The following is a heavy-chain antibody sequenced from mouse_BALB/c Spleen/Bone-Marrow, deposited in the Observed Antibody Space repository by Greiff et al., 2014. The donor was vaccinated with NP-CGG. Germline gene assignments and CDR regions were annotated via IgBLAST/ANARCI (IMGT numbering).Heavy chain of an antibody. D-gene: IGHD1-1*01. J-gene: IGHJ2*01. V-gene: IGHV5-12-2*01. CDR2: ISHGGGST. CDR1: GFTFSSYT. Sequence: EVQRVESGGGLVQPGGSLKLSCTASGFTFSSYTMSWVRQTPEKRLEWVAYISHGGGSTYYPDTVKGRFTISRDNAKNTLYLQVSSLKSEDTAMYYCARHGGSRGYYFDYWGQGTTLTVSS. CDR3: ARHGGSRGYYFDY.